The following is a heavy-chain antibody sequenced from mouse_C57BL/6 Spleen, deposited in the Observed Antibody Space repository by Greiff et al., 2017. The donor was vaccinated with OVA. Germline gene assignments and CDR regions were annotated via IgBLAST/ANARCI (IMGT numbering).Heavy chain of an antibody. J-gene: IGHJ4*01. CDR2: IDPSDSYT. Sequence: QVQLQQPGAELVMPGASVKLSCKASGYTFTSYWMHWVKQRPGQGLEWIGEIDPSDSYTNYNQKFKGKSTLTVDKSSSTAYMQLSSLTSEDSAVYYCARSLFYYYAMDYWGQGTSVTVSS. CDR1: GYTFTSYW. D-gene: IGHD6-1*01. CDR3: ARSLFYYYAMDY. V-gene: IGHV1-69*01.